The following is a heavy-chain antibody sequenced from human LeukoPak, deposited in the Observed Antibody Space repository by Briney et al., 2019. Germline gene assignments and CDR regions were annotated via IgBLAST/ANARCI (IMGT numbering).Heavy chain of an antibody. D-gene: IGHD5-18*01. CDR3: AKAPAPYSFGTFDY. V-gene: IGHV3-30*18. CDR2: ISYDGSNK. Sequence: GGSLRLSCAASRFTFSNYGMHWVRQAPGKGLEWVAIISYDGSNKYYADSVKGRFTISRDNSKNTLYLQMNSLRGGDTAVYFCAKAPAPYSFGTFDYWGQGTLVTVSS. CDR1: RFTFSNYG. J-gene: IGHJ4*02.